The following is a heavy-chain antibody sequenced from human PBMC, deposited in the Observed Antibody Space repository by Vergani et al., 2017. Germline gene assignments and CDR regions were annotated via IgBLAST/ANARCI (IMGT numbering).Heavy chain of an antibody. CDR1: GGTFISYT. J-gene: IGHJ4*02. CDR2: IIPMLGIA. Sequence: QVQLVQSGAEVKKPGSSVKVSCKASGGTFISYTISWVRQAPGQGLEWMGRIIPMLGIANYAQNFQGRVTIIADKSTTTAYMDLSSLRSEDTAVYYCGRDRTGGNSFNWIDFWGQGTLVTVSS. V-gene: IGHV1-69*08. D-gene: IGHD4-23*01. CDR3: GRDRTGGNSFNWIDF.